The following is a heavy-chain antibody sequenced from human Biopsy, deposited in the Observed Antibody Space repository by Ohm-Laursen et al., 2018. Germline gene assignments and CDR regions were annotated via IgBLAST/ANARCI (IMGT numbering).Heavy chain of an antibody. D-gene: IGHD1/OR15-1a*01. CDR1: GYTFTTYY. CDR3: ARGGGYNWNNGWFDP. J-gene: IGHJ5*02. Sequence: SSVKVSCKASGYTFTTYYTHWVRQAPGQGLEWMGGIIGIFRTAHYAQKFQGRVTITADEFMSTAYMELSSLRSEDTAVYYCARGGGYNWNNGWFDPWGQGTLVTVSS. CDR2: IIGIFRTA. V-gene: IGHV1-69*01.